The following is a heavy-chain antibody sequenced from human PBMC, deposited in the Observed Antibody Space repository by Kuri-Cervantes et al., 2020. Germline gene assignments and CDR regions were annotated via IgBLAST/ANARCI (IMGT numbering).Heavy chain of an antibody. CDR2: ISSSSSYI. CDR1: GFTFSSYS. Sequence: GESLKISCAASGFTFSSYSMNWVRQAPGKGLEWVSSISSSSSYIYYADSVKGRFTISRDNAKNSLYLQMSSLRAEDTAVYYCARAARRPYSYYFNYWGQGTLVTVSS. D-gene: IGHD2-15*01. V-gene: IGHV3-21*01. J-gene: IGHJ4*02. CDR3: ARAARRPYSYYFNY.